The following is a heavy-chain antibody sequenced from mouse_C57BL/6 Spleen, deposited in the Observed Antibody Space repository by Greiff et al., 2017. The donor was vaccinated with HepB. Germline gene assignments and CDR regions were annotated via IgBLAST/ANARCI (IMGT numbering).Heavy chain of an antibody. V-gene: IGHV10-1*01. Sequence: EVQLVESGGGLVQPKGSLKLSCAASGFSFNTYAMNWVRQAPGKGLEWVARIRSKSNNYATYYADSVKDRFTISRDDSESMLYLQMNNLKTEDTAMYYCVRQDYYGRGFAYWGQGTLVTVSA. CDR1: GFSFNTYA. CDR3: VRQDYYGRGFAY. D-gene: IGHD1-1*01. CDR2: IRSKSNNYAT. J-gene: IGHJ3*01.